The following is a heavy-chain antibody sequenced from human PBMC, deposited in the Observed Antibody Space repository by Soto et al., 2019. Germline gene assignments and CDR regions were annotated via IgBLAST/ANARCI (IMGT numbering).Heavy chain of an antibody. Sequence: SLRLSCAASGFTFSNAWMSWVRQAPGKGLEWVGRIKSKTDGGTTDYAAPVKGRFTISRDDSKNTLYLQMNSLKTEDTAVYYCTASYCSSTSCYQAYYYYGMDVWGQGTTVTVSS. CDR1: GFTFSNAW. CDR3: TASYCSSTSCYQAYYYYGMDV. D-gene: IGHD2-2*01. CDR2: IKSKTDGGTT. V-gene: IGHV3-15*01. J-gene: IGHJ6*02.